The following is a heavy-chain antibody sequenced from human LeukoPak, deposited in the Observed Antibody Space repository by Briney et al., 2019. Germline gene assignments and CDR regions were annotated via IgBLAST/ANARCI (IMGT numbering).Heavy chain of an antibody. CDR1: GYSFTSYW. D-gene: IGHD3-22*01. CDR2: IYPGDSDT. J-gene: IGHJ6*03. Sequence: GESLKISCKGSGYSFTSYWIGWVRQMPGKGLEGMGIIYPGDSDTRYSPSFQGQVTISADKSSSTAYLQWSSLKASDTAMYYCARHSQASYYYDSSGHRPYYYYYMDVWGKGTTVTVSS. CDR3: ARHSQASYYYDSSGHRPYYYYYMDV. V-gene: IGHV5-51*01.